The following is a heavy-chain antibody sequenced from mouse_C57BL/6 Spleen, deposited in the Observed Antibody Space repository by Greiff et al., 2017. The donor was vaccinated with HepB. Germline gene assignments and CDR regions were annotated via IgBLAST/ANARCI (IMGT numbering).Heavy chain of an antibody. Sequence: EVKLVESGPGLVKPSQSLSLTCSVTGYSITSGYYWNWIRQFPGNKLEWMGYISYDGSNNYNPSLNNRISITRDTSKNQFFLKLNSVTTEDTATYYCARDAYWGQGTLVTVSA. CDR2: ISYDGSN. V-gene: IGHV3-6*01. J-gene: IGHJ3*01. CDR3: ARDAY. CDR1: GYSITSGYY.